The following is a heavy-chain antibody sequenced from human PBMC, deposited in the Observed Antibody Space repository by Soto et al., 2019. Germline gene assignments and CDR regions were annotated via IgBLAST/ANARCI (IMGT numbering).Heavy chain of an antibody. V-gene: IGHV1-2*04. CDR3: VTSRVSIAVAGETEYYFDY. CDR1: GYTFTGYY. D-gene: IGHD6-19*01. Sequence: QVQLVQSGAEVKKPGASVKVSCKASGYTFTGYYIHWVRQAPGQGLEWMGWVNPNSGGTNYAQKFQGWVTMTRDTSISTAYMELSSLRSDDTAVYYCVTSRVSIAVAGETEYYFDYWGQGTLVTVSS. CDR2: VNPNSGGT. J-gene: IGHJ4*02.